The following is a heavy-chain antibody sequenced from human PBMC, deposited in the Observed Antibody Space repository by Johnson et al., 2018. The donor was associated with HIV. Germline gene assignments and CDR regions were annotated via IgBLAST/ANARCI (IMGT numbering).Heavy chain of an antibody. CDR2: ISGPGVIT. CDR3: AKTDPTGTQEPFDI. J-gene: IGHJ3*02. D-gene: IGHD4-17*01. CDR1: GFTFSNYG. Sequence: EVQLVESGGGLVQPGRSLRLSCAASGFTFSNYGMHWVRQAPGKGLEWVAVISGPGVITHYADSVKGRFTISRDNAMNTLILQMNRLRVDDTAVYYCAKTDPTGTQEPFDIWGQGTMVTVSS. V-gene: IGHV3-23*04.